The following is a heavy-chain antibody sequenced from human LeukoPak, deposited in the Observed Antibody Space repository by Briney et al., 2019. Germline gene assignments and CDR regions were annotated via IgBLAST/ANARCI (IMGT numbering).Heavy chain of an antibody. D-gene: IGHD3-3*01. CDR1: GGTFSSYA. CDR3: ARDGGGRFLEWFPDY. Sequence: SVEVSCKASGGTFSSYAISWVRQAPGQGLEWMGGIIPIFGTANYAQKFQGRVTITADESTSTAYMELSSLRSEDTAVYYCARDGGGRFLEWFPDYWGQGTLVTVSS. V-gene: IGHV1-69*01. CDR2: IIPIFGTA. J-gene: IGHJ4*02.